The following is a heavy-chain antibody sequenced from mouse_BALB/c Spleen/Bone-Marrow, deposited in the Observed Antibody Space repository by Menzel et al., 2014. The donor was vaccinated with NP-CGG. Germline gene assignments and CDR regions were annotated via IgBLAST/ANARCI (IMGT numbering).Heavy chain of an antibody. Sequence: LVESGPELVKPGASVKMSCKASGYTFTSYVMHWVRQKPGQGLEWIGYINPYNDGTKYNEKFKGKATLTSDKSSSTAYMELSSLTSGDSAVYYCARSPSYGNYVDYWGQGTSVTVSS. D-gene: IGHD2-10*02. CDR2: INPYNDGT. CDR3: ARSPSYGNYVDY. J-gene: IGHJ4*01. V-gene: IGHV1-14*01. CDR1: GYTFTSYV.